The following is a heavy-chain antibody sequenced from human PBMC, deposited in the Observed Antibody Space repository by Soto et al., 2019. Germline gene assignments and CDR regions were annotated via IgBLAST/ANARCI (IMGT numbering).Heavy chain of an antibody. CDR1: GFTFRSYS. CDR3: ARDTEGATAYYYYYYGMDV. Sequence: EVQLVESGGGLVKPGGSRRLSCAASGFTFRSYSMNWVRQAPGKGLEWVSSISSSSSYIYYADSVKGRFTISRDNAKNSVYLQMNSLRAEDTAVYYCARDTEGATAYYYYYYGMDVWGQGTTVTVSS. V-gene: IGHV3-21*01. J-gene: IGHJ6*02. CDR2: ISSSSSYI. D-gene: IGHD1-26*01.